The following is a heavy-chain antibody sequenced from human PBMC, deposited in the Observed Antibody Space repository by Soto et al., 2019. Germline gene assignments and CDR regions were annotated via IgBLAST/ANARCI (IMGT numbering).Heavy chain of an antibody. V-gene: IGHV3-9*01. Sequence: HPGGSLRLSCAGSGFTFDDYAMHWVRQVPRKGLEWVSGINWNSGSIGYGDSVKGRFAISRDNAKNSLHLQMNSLSAEDTAFYYCVKDESINWYSGHFRHWGQGTLVTVSS. J-gene: IGHJ1*01. CDR3: VKDESINWYSGHFRH. CDR2: INWNSGSI. CDR1: GFTFDDYA. D-gene: IGHD6-13*01.